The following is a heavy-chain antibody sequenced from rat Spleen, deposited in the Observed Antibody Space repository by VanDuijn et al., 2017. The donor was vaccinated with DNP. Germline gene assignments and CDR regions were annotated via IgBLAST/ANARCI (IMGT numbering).Heavy chain of an antibody. Sequence: EVQLVESGGGLVQPGRSLKLSCAASGFIFSKYGMAWVRQAPTQGLEWVASISTNGGNSYYRDSVKGRFTVSRDNVKSTLYLQMDSLRSEDTATYYCVRPGIGWGQGVMVTVSS. V-gene: IGHV5S13*01. J-gene: IGHJ2*01. CDR1: GFIFSKYG. CDR3: VRPGIG. CDR2: ISTNGGNS.